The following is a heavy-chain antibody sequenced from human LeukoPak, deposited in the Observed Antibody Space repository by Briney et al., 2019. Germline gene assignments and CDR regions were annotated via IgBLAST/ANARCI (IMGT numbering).Heavy chain of an antibody. CDR2: IIPIFGTA. D-gene: IGHD6-19*01. CDR3: AATPAGIAVAGTYFDY. V-gene: IGHV1-69*01. Sequence: SVKVSCKASGGTFSSYAISWVRQAPGQGLEWMGGIIPIFGTANYAQKFQGRVTITADESTSTAYMELSSLRSEDTAVYYCAATPAGIAVAGTYFDYWGQGTLVTVSS. CDR1: GGTFSSYA. J-gene: IGHJ4*02.